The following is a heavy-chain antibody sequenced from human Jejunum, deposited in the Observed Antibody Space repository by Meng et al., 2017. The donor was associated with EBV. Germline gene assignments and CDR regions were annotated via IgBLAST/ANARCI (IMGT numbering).Heavy chain of an antibody. D-gene: IGHD3-16*01. Sequence: QAQLVQSGSELKRPXXXXRXSCKASGYTFTDYSLIWVRQAPGQGLEWMGWFNTKTGNPTYAQGFTGRFVFSWDTSVSTAYLQISSLKAEDTAVYYCARERGGVWVDPWGQGTLVTVSS. CDR3: ARERGGVWVDP. V-gene: IGHV7-4-1*02. CDR1: GYTFTDYS. J-gene: IGHJ5*02. CDR2: FNTKTGNP.